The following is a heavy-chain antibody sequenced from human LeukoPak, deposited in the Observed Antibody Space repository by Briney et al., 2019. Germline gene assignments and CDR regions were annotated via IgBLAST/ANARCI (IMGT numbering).Heavy chain of an antibody. J-gene: IGHJ4*02. Sequence: PSETLSLTCTVSRGSISNYYWSWIRQPPGKGLEYIGFISHSGSTHYNPSLKSRVTMSVDTSKNQFSLKLTSVTAADTAVYYCARYSYGGYDLDYWGRGSLVTVSS. V-gene: IGHV4-59*08. CDR1: RGSISNYY. CDR2: ISHSGST. D-gene: IGHD5-12*01. CDR3: ARYSYGGYDLDY.